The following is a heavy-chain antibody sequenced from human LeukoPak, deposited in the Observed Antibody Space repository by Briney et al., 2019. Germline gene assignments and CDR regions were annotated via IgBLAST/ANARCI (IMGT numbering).Heavy chain of an antibody. D-gene: IGHD3-22*01. Sequence: SETLSLTCTVSGGSISSYYWSWIRQPPGKGLEWIGYIYYSGSTNYNPSLKSRVTISVDTSKNQFSLKLSSVTAADTAVYYCAREYYYDSSGYSYNWFDPWGQGTLVTVSS. CDR1: GGSISSYY. CDR2: IYYSGST. V-gene: IGHV4-59*01. J-gene: IGHJ5*02. CDR3: AREYYYDSSGYSYNWFDP.